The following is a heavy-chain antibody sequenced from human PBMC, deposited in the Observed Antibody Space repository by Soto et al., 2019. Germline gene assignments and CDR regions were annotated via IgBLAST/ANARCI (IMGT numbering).Heavy chain of an antibody. Sequence: ASVKVSCPASGYTFTSYGISWVRQAPGQGLEWMGWISAYNGNTNYAQKLQGRVTMTTDTSTSTAYMELRSLRSDDTAVYYCARDADGSGTSDFERWGKGKMVTVS. CDR2: ISAYNGNT. CDR3: ARDADGSGTSDFER. D-gene: IGHD3-10*01. V-gene: IGHV1-18*04. CDR1: GYTFTSYG. J-gene: IGHJ3*02.